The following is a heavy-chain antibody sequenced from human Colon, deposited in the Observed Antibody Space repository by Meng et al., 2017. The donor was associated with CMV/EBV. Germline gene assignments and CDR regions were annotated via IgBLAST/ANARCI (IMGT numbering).Heavy chain of an antibody. J-gene: IGHJ4*02. CDR2: TRNKANSYTT. V-gene: IGHV3-72*01. D-gene: IGHD1-26*01. CDR1: GFPFRGPY. Sequence: SCDSSGFPFRGPYMDWFRQAPGKGLEWVGRTRNKANSYTTEYAASVKGRFTVSRDELENSLYLQMNSLKTEDTAVYYCAREVGAFDYWGQGILVTVSS. CDR3: AREVGAFDY.